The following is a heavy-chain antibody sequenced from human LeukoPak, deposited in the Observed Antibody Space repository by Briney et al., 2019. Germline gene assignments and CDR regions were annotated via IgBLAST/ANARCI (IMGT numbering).Heavy chain of an antibody. J-gene: IGHJ3*01. CDR1: GGPITGYY. V-gene: IGHV4-59*01. D-gene: IGHD6-13*01. CDR2: VSYRGST. Sequence: KTSETLSLTCTVFGGPITGYYWSWIRQPPGKGLEWIGYVSYRGSTNYNPSLKSRVTISVDTSKNQFSLKLSSMTAADTAIYYCAKPYSSNWYDAFHFWGQGTMVTVSS. CDR3: AKPYSSNWYDAFHF.